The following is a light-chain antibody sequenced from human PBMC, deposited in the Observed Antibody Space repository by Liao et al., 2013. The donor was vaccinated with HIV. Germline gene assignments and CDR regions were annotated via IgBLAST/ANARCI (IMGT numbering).Light chain of an antibody. J-gene: IGLJ3*02. Sequence: SYELTQPPSVSVSPGQTASITCSGDKLGDKYACWYQQKPGQSPVLVIYQDSKRPSGIPERFSGSNSGNTATLTISGTQAMDEADYYCQVWGSSSDHPVFGGGTKVTVL. CDR1: KLGDKY. V-gene: IGLV3-1*01. CDR2: QDS. CDR3: QVWGSSSDHPV.